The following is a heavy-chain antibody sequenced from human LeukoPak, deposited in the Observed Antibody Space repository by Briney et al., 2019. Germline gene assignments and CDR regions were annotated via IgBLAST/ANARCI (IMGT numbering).Heavy chain of an antibody. CDR2: INHSGST. CDR3: ARGLLPYCSSTSRYSDNWFDP. J-gene: IGHJ5*02. V-gene: IGHV4-34*01. Sequence: SETLSLTCAVYGGSFSGYYWSWIRQPPGKGLEWIGEINHSGSTNYNPSLKSRVTISVDTSKNQFSLKLSSVTAADTAVYYCARGLLPYCSSTSRYSDNWFDPWGQGTLVTVSS. CDR1: GGSFSGYY. D-gene: IGHD2-2*01.